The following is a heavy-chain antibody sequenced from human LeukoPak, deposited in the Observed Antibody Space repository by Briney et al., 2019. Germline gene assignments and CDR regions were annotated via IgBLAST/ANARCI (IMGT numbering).Heavy chain of an antibody. D-gene: IGHD3-10*01. CDR2: IFPGDSAI. Sequence: GESLKISCKGSGYSFTSYWIGWVRQMPGKALEWMGIIFPGDSAIIYSPSFQGQVTISADKSINTAYLQWSSLKASDTAVYLCATSESQTQFDYWGQGTLVTVSS. CDR3: ATSESQTQFDY. CDR1: GYSFTSYW. J-gene: IGHJ4*02. V-gene: IGHV5-51*01.